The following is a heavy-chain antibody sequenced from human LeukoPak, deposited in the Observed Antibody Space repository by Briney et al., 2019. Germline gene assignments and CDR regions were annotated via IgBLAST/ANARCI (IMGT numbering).Heavy chain of an antibody. CDR1: GFTFSSYA. V-gene: IGHV3-30-3*01. CDR3: AREGCSSTSCYGRWFDP. Sequence: PGGSLRLSCAASGFTFSSYAMHWVRQAPGKGLEWVAVISYDGSNKYYADSVKGRLTISRDNSKNTLYLQMNSLRAEDTAVYYCAREGCSSTSCYGRWFDPWGQGTLVTVSS. D-gene: IGHD2-2*01. CDR2: ISYDGSNK. J-gene: IGHJ5*02.